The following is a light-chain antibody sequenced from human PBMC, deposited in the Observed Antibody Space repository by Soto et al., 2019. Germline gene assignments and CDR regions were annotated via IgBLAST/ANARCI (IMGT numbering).Light chain of an antibody. CDR3: QQYYTYPWT. Sequence: DIRMTQSPSTLPAAIGGRVTITSRASQSISNWLAWYQQKPGTAPKLLIYHASTLESGVPSRFSGSGSGTDFTLTIGCLQSEDLATYYCQQYYTYPWTFGQGTKVDIK. CDR1: QSISNW. CDR2: HAS. V-gene: IGKV1-5*01. J-gene: IGKJ1*01.